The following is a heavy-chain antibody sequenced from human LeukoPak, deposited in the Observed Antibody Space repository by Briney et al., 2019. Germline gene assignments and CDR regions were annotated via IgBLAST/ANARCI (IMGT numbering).Heavy chain of an antibody. J-gene: IGHJ4*02. CDR1: GFTVSSNY. CDR2: IYSGGST. V-gene: IGHV3-66*02. D-gene: IGHD3-22*01. CDR3: ARDYYDSSGYLDY. Sequence: PGGSLRLSCAASGFTVSSNYMSWVRQAPGKGLEWVSVIYSGGSTYYADSVKGRFTISRDNFKNTLYLQTNSLRAEDTAVYYCARDYYDSSGYLDYWGQGTLVTVSS.